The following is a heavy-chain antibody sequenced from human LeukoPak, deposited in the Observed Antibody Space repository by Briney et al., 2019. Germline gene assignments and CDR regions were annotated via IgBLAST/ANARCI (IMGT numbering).Heavy chain of an antibody. J-gene: IGHJ4*02. CDR1: GFTFSSYA. D-gene: IGHD3-9*01. CDR2: ISGSGGST. CDR3: AKDGIRYFDWLLSTY. Sequence: QPGRSLRLSCAASGFTFSSYAMSWVRQAPGKGLKWVSAISGSGGSTYYADSVKGRFTISRDNSKNTLYLQMNSLRAEDTAVYFQAKDGIRYFDWLLSTYWGQGTLVTVSS. V-gene: IGHV3-23*01.